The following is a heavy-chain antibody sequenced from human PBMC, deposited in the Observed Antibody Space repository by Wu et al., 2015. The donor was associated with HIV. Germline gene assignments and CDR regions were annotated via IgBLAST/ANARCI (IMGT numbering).Heavy chain of an antibody. J-gene: IGHJ6*03. CDR3: ARDWQFHGTFGDFYMDI. CDR2: INPDSGDT. V-gene: IGHV1-2*02. CDR1: GYTFSAHY. Sequence: VQLVQSGTEMKKSGASLKVSCKTSGYTFSAHYIHWVRQAPGQGLEWMGWINPDSGDTNFAQTFQGRTTLTRDAFANTVNLLLASLKPNDTATYYCARDWQFHGTFGDFYMDIWGNGTTVIVS. D-gene: IGHD3-3*02.